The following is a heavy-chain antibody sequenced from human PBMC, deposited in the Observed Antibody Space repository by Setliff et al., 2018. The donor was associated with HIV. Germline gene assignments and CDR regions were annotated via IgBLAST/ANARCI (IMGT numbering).Heavy chain of an antibody. V-gene: IGHV5-51*01. J-gene: IGHJ4*02. CDR1: GYSFTSYW. CDR2: IYPGDSDT. CDR3: ARHLPDYQLLSPTFDH. Sequence: GESLKISCKGSGYSFTSYWIGWVRQMPGKGLEWMGIIYPGDSDTRYSPSFQGQVTIAADKSISTAYLQWRSLKASDTAMYYCARHLPDYQLLSPTFDHWGQGTPVTVSS. D-gene: IGHD2-2*01.